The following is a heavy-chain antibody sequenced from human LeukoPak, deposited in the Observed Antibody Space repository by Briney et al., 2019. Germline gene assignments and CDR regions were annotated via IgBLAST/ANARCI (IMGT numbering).Heavy chain of an antibody. Sequence: KSSETLSLTCAVYGGSFSGYYWSWIRQPPGKGLEWIGEINHSGSTNYNPSLKSRVTISVDTSKNQFSLKLSSVTAADTAVYYCARGVPAIVVVTARNWFDPWGQGTLVTVSS. CDR2: INHSGST. CDR1: GGSFSGYY. J-gene: IGHJ5*02. V-gene: IGHV4-34*01. CDR3: ARGVPAIVVVTARNWFDP. D-gene: IGHD2-21*02.